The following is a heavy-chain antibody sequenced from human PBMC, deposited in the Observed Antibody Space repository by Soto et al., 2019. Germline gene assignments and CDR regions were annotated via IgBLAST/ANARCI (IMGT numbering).Heavy chain of an antibody. D-gene: IGHD4-17*01. Sequence: RLSCAASGFTFSSYAMSWVRQAPGKGLEWVSAISGSGGSTYYADSVKGRFTISRDNSKNTLYLQMNSLRAEDTAVYYCAKVGLRWSAEYYFDYWGQGTLVTVSS. CDR3: AKVGLRWSAEYYFDY. CDR1: GFTFSSYA. J-gene: IGHJ4*02. V-gene: IGHV3-23*01. CDR2: ISGSGGST.